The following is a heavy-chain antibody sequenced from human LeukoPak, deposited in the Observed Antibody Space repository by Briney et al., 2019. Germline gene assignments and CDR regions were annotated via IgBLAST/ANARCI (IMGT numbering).Heavy chain of an antibody. CDR3: APTHINGYYYFDY. D-gene: IGHD5-24*01. Sequence: ASVKVSCKAFGYTFTGYSMHWVRQAPGQGLEWMGWINPNSGGTSYAQKLLGRVTMTRDTSISTAYMELSSLRSDDTAVYYCAPTHINGYYYFDYWGQGTLVTVSS. CDR1: GYTFTGYS. CDR2: INPNSGGT. V-gene: IGHV1-2*02. J-gene: IGHJ4*02.